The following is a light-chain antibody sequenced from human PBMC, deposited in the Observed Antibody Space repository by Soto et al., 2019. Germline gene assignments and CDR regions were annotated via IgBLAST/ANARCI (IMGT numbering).Light chain of an antibody. CDR2: DVS. Sequence: QSALAQPSSVSGSPGQSITISCAGTSSDVGGYNYVSWYQQHPGKAPKLMIYDVSNRPSGVSKRFSGSKSGNTASLTISGLQAEDEADYYCSSYTSSSTDGFGTGTKVTVL. V-gene: IGLV2-14*01. J-gene: IGLJ1*01. CDR3: SSYTSSSTDG. CDR1: SSDVGGYNY.